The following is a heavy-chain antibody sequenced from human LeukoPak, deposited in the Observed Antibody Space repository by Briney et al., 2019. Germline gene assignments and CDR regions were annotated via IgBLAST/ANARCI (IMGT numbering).Heavy chain of an antibody. Sequence: GGSLRLSCAASGFTFTNYAMNWVRQAPGKGLYWVSIISGSGANTYSAGSVKGRFTISRDNSKNTLYLQMNSLRAEDTAVYFCAKGREEAAAGHFDFWGRGTLVTVSS. CDR2: ISGSGANT. CDR1: GFTFTNYA. V-gene: IGHV3-23*01. D-gene: IGHD6-13*01. J-gene: IGHJ4*02. CDR3: AKGREEAAAGHFDF.